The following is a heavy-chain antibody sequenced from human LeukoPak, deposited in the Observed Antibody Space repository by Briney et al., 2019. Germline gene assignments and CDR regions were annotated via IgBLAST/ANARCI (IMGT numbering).Heavy chain of an antibody. Sequence: PSETLSLTCTVSGGSISSYYWSWIRQPPGKGLEWIGYIYYSGSTNYNPSLKSRVTISVDTSKNQFSLKLSSVTAADTAVYYCARRTGYSSSWSGSFDYWGQGTLVTVSS. D-gene: IGHD6-13*01. CDR1: GGSISSYY. V-gene: IGHV4-59*08. CDR2: IYYSGST. J-gene: IGHJ4*02. CDR3: ARRTGYSSSWSGSFDY.